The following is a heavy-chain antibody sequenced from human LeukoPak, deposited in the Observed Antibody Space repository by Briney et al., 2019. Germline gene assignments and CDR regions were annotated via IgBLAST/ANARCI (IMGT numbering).Heavy chain of an antibody. J-gene: IGHJ4*02. Sequence: ASVKVSCMASGGTFSSYAISWVRQAPGQGLEWMGRIIPILGIANYAQKFQGRVTITADKSTSTAYMELSSLRSEDTAVYYCARGVRMATLPGHFDYWGQGTLVTVSS. V-gene: IGHV1-69*04. CDR2: IIPILGIA. CDR1: GGTFSSYA. CDR3: ARGVRMATLPGHFDY. D-gene: IGHD5-24*01.